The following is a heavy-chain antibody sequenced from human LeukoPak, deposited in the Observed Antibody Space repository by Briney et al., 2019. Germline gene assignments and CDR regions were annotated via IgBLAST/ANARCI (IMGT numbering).Heavy chain of an antibody. CDR2: INPHSGGS. V-gene: IGHV1-2*02. CDR3: AREGGEAAAGFDY. CDR1: GYTFTAYY. D-gene: IGHD6-13*01. Sequence: ASVKVSCKASGYTFTAYYMHWVRQAPGQGLEWMGWINPHSGGSNYAQKFQGRVTMTRDTSISTAYMDLSRLGSDDTALYYRAREGGEAAAGFDYWGQGTLVTVSS. J-gene: IGHJ4*02.